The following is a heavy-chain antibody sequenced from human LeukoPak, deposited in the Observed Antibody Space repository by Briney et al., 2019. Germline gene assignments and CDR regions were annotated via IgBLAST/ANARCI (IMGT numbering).Heavy chain of an antibody. D-gene: IGHD3-10*01. CDR3: ASGSYYFDY. CDR1: VYTFTSYG. J-gene: IGHJ4*02. CDR2: ISPDNGDT. Sequence: ASVKVSCKASVYTFTSYGISWVRQAPGQGLQWMGLISPDNGDTKSAQNLQGRVILTTDTSTSTAYMELRSLRSDDTAVYYCASGSYYFDYLGQGTLVTVSS. V-gene: IGHV1-18*01.